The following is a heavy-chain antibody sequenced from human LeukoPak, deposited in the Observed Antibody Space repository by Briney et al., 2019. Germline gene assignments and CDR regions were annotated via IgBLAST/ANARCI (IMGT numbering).Heavy chain of an antibody. CDR3: ARSYGSGSYDYYYYGMDV. V-gene: IGHV4-31*03. CDR2: IYYSGST. CDR1: GXSISSGGYY. D-gene: IGHD3-10*01. Sequence: SSQTLSLTCTVSGXSISSGGYYWSWIRQHPGKGLEWIGYIYYSGSTYYNPSLKSRVTISVDTSKNQFSLKLSSVTAADTAVYYCARSYGSGSYDYYYYGMDVWGQGTTVTVSS. J-gene: IGHJ6*02.